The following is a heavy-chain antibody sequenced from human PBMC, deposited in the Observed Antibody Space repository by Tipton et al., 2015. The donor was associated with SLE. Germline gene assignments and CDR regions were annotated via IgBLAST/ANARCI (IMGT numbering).Heavy chain of an antibody. CDR2: IYHSGST. V-gene: IGHV4-59*12. CDR3: ARKIAAALDY. Sequence: TLSLTCTVSGGSIRSYYWSWIRQPPGKGLEWIGEIYHSGSTNYNPSLKSRVTISVDKSKNQFSLKLSSVTAADTAVYYCARKIAAALDYWGQGTLVTVSS. J-gene: IGHJ4*02. CDR1: GGSIRSYY. D-gene: IGHD6-13*01.